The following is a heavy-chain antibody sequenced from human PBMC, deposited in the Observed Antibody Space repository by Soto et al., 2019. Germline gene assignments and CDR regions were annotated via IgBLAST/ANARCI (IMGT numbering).Heavy chain of an antibody. CDR3: AREVYSALYFDY. J-gene: IGHJ4*02. Sequence: SETLSLTCTVSGGSISSGGYYWSWIRQHPGKGLEWIGYIYYSGSTYYNPPLKSRVTISVDTSKNQFSLKLSSVTAADTAVYYCAREVYSALYFDYWGQGTLVTVSS. CDR1: GGSISSGGYY. D-gene: IGHD2-21*01. V-gene: IGHV4-31*03. CDR2: IYYSGST.